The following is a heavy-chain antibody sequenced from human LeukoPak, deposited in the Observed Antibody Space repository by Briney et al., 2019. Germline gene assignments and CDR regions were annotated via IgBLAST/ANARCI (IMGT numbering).Heavy chain of an antibody. V-gene: IGHV1-69*06. J-gene: IGHJ5*02. CDR2: IIPLFGTA. D-gene: IGHD3-10*01. CDR3: ASSGLGGSGNYHRTWYNWFDP. CDR1: GYTFTSYG. Sequence: SVKVSCKASGYTFTSYGISWVRQAPGQGLEWMGGIIPLFGTANYGQKSQGRVTITADKSTSTAYMELSSLRSEDTAVYYCASSGLGGSGNYHRTWYNWFDPWGQGTLITVSS.